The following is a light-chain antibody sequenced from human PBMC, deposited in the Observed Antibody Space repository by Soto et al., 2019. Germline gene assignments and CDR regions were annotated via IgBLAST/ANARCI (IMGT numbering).Light chain of an antibody. Sequence: QSVLTQPASVSGSPGQSITISCTGTSSDVGGYNYVSWYQQHPGKAPKLMIYEVSNRPSGVSNRFSGSKSGNTASLTVSGLQAEDEADYYCSSYAANSNYFFGSGSKVTVL. CDR1: SSDVGGYNY. CDR3: SSYAANSNYF. J-gene: IGLJ1*01. V-gene: IGLV2-14*01. CDR2: EVS.